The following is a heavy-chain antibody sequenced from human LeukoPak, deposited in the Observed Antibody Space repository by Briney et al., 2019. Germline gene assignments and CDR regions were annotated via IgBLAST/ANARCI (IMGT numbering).Heavy chain of an antibody. D-gene: IGHD3-10*01. CDR2: IYPGDADT. CDR3: ASLASGRALIYFEF. CDR1: GYSFANYW. V-gene: IGHV5-51*01. Sequence: KPGESLKISGKGSGYSFANYWSGWVRPTPGKGLEYMAIIYPGDADTRYNPSFHGQVTISAGKSISTAYPQWSRLKASDTAMYYCASLASGRALIYFEFWGQGTLVTVSS. J-gene: IGHJ4*02.